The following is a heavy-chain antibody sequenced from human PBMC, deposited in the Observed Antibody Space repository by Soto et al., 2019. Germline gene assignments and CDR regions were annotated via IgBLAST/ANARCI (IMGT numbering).Heavy chain of an antibody. D-gene: IGHD3-3*02. Sequence: ASVKVSCKASGYTFTSYAMHWARQAPGQRLEWMGWINAGNGNTKYSQKFQGRVTITRDTSASTAYMELSSLRSEDTAVYYCARENAEQISSAFYYYYYMDVWGKGTTVTVSS. CDR2: INAGNGNT. CDR3: ARENAEQISSAFYYYYYMDV. V-gene: IGHV1-3*01. J-gene: IGHJ6*03. CDR1: GYTFTSYA.